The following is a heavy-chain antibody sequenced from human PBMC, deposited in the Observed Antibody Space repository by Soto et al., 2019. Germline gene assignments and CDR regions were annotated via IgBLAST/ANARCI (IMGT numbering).Heavy chain of an antibody. Sequence: PGGSLRLSCAASGFTFSNAWMSWVRQAPGKGLEWVGRIKSKTDGGTTDYAAPVKGRFTISRDDSKNTLYLQMNSLKTEDTAVYYCTTAPYYYGSGSYYSDYWGQGTLVTVSS. V-gene: IGHV3-15*01. CDR1: GFTFSNAW. D-gene: IGHD3-10*01. CDR2: IKSKTDGGTT. CDR3: TTAPYYYGSGSYYSDY. J-gene: IGHJ4*02.